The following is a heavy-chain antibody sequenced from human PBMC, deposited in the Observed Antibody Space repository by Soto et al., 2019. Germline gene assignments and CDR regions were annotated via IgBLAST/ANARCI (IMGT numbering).Heavy chain of an antibody. V-gene: IGHV3-48*01. Sequence: GGSLRLSCAASGFTFSSYSMNWARQAPGKGLEWISYISSSSRTIYYPDSVKGRFTISRDNAKNSLYLQMNSLRAEDTAVYYCAGDKGRSPLDYWGQGTLVTVSS. CDR2: ISSSSRTI. CDR3: AGDKGRSPLDY. CDR1: GFTFSSYS. J-gene: IGHJ4*02. D-gene: IGHD2-15*01.